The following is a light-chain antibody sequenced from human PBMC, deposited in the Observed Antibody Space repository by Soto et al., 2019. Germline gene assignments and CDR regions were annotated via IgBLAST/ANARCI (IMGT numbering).Light chain of an antibody. CDR2: GAS. CDR1: QSVSSSY. CDR3: QQYGSSPLT. Sequence: EIVLTQSPVTLALSPGEGAAVSCRASQSVSSSYLAWYQQKHGQAPRLLIYGASSRATGIPDRFSGSGFGTDFTLTISRLEPEDFAVYYCQQYGSSPLTFGGGTKVDIK. V-gene: IGKV3-20*01. J-gene: IGKJ4*01.